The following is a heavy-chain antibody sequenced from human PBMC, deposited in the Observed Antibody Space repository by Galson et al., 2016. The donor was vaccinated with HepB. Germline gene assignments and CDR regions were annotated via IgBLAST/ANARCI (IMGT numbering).Heavy chain of an antibody. CDR3: AGRRGSFAFNIGY. CDR1: GFTFSTYA. D-gene: IGHD1-26*01. J-gene: IGHJ4*02. Sequence: SLRLSCAASGFTFSTYAMHWVRQAPGKRLEWVAVVWYDGSNKYYADSVKGRFTISRDNSKNTVYLQMDSLRAEDTALYYCAGRRGSFAFNIGYWGQGILVTVSS. CDR2: VWYDGSNK. V-gene: IGHV3-33*01.